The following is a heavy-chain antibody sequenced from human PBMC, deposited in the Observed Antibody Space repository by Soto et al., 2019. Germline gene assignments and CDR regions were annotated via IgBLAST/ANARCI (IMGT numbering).Heavy chain of an antibody. J-gene: IGHJ3*02. CDR2: IYWSGDE. CDR1: GFSLSTSGVG. V-gene: IGHV2-5*01. Sequence: QGTLKESGPTLVKPTQTLTLTCSFSGFSLSTSGVGVGWISQSPGKALEWLALIYWSGDEHYRPSLKSRLSIIKDTSKNHLVLIMTDMNPVDTATYYCARVLATLPVFDFDIWGQGTMVTVSS. CDR3: ARVLATLPVFDFDI. D-gene: IGHD3-3*02.